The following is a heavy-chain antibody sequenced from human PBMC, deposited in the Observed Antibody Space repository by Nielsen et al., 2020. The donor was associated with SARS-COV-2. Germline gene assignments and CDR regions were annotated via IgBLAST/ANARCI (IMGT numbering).Heavy chain of an antibody. V-gene: IGHV3-9*01. J-gene: IGHJ4*02. CDR1: GFTFDDYA. CDR2: ISWNSGSI. Sequence: GGSLRLSCAASGFTFDDYAMHWVRQAPGKGLEWVSGISWNSGSIGYADSVKGRFTISRDSAKNSLYLQMNSLRAEDTALYYCAKLYGSGSYADYWGQGTLVTVSS. D-gene: IGHD3-10*01. CDR3: AKLYGSGSYADY.